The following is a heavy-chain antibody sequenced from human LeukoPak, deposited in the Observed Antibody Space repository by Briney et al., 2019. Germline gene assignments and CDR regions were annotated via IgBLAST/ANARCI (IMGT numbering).Heavy chain of an antibody. Sequence: PGGSLRLSCAASGFTFSSYAMHWVRQAPGKGLEWVAVISYDGSNKYYADSVKGRFTISRDNSKNTLYLQMNSLRAEDTAVYYCARVPHQYYYDSSGYLDYWGQGTLVTVSS. CDR2: ISYDGSNK. D-gene: IGHD3-22*01. CDR1: GFTFSSYA. CDR3: ARVPHQYYYDSSGYLDY. V-gene: IGHV3-30-3*01. J-gene: IGHJ4*02.